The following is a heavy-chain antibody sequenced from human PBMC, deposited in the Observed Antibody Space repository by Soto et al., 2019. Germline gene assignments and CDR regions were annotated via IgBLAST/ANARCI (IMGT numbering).Heavy chain of an antibody. CDR3: ARNPERRFLVWILLHYYNGMDV. J-gene: IGHJ6*02. CDR2: IYHSGST. D-gene: IGHD3-3*01. Sequence: PSETLSLTCAVSGGSISSSNWWSWVRQPPGKGLEWIGEIYHSGSTNYNPSLKSRVTISVDKSKNQFSLKLSSVTAADTAVYYCARNPERRFLVWILLHYYNGMDVRGQGTTVTGSS. CDR1: GGSISSSNW. V-gene: IGHV4-4*02.